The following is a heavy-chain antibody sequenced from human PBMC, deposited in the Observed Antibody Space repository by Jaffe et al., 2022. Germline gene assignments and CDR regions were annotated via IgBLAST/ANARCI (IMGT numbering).Heavy chain of an antibody. Sequence: EVQLVESGGGLVQPGGSLRLSCAASGFTFSSYEMNWVRQAPGKGLEWVSYISSSGSTIYYADSVKGRFTISRDNAKNSLYLQMNSLRAEDTAVYYCARFPTDSSGWYLQYGGHFDYWGQGTLVTVSS. V-gene: IGHV3-48*03. CDR2: ISSSGSTI. J-gene: IGHJ4*02. CDR3: ARFPTDSSGWYLQYGGHFDY. D-gene: IGHD6-19*01. CDR1: GFTFSSYE.